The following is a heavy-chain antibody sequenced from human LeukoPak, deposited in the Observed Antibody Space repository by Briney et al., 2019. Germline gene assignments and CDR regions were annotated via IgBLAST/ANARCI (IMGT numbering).Heavy chain of an antibody. Sequence: GASVKVSCKASGGTFSSYAISWVRQAPGQGLEWMGWISAYNGNTKYAQKFQGRVTMTTVTSTSTAYMELRSLTSDDTAVYYCARAKTLEPSPSNAFDIWGQGTMVTVSS. CDR1: GGTFSSYA. CDR3: ARAKTLEPSPSNAFDI. V-gene: IGHV1-18*01. D-gene: IGHD1-1*01. CDR2: ISAYNGNT. J-gene: IGHJ3*02.